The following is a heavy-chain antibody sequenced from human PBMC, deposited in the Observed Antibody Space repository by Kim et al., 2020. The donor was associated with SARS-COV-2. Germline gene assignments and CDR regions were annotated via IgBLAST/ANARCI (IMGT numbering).Heavy chain of an antibody. CDR2: ISYDGSNK. CDR3: ARNGDWLLLGWYFDL. Sequence: GGSLRLSCAASGFTFSSYAMHWVRQAPGKGLEWVAVISYDGSNKYYADSVKGRFTISRDNSKNTLYLQMNSLRAEDTAVYYCARNGDWLLLGWYFDLWGRGTLVTVSS. V-gene: IGHV3-30*04. CDR1: GFTFSSYA. D-gene: IGHD3-9*01. J-gene: IGHJ2*01.